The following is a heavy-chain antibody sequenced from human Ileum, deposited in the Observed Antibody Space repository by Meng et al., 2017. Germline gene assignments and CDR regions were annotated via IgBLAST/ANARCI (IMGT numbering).Heavy chain of an antibody. Sequence: QHQGSGPRPLQPSETLSLTCTVTGGSLTSYYWTWIRQPAGKGLEWIGRIHPTGTTDDNPSLRSRVSMSLDKSKNQFSLKLTSVTAADTAVYYCARAAARGVPVDLWGQGTLVTVSS. D-gene: IGHD3-10*01. CDR2: IHPTGTT. CDR3: ARAAARGVPVDL. CDR1: GGSLTSYY. V-gene: IGHV4-4*07. J-gene: IGHJ5*02.